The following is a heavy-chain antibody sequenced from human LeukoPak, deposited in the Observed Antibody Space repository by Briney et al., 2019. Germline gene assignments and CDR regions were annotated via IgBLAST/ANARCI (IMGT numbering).Heavy chain of an antibody. CDR3: AIGSGGYFDY. D-gene: IGHD3-3*01. CDR1: GFTFSSYS. Sequence: GGSLRLSCAASGFTFSSYSMNWVRQAPGKGLEWVSYISSSSSTIYYADSVKGRFTISRDNAKNSLYLQMNSLRAEDTAVYYCAIGSGGYFDYWGQGTLVTVSS. CDR2: ISSSSSTI. J-gene: IGHJ4*02. V-gene: IGHV3-48*04.